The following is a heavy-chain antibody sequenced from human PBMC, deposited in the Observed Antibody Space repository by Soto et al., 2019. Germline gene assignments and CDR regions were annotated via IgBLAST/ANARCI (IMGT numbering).Heavy chain of an antibody. CDR3: ATRRWIAAAADY. V-gene: IGHV5-51*01. D-gene: IGHD6-13*01. J-gene: IGHJ4*02. Sequence: EVQLVQSGAEVKKPGESLKISCKGSGYTLTCYWIGWVRQMPGEGLEWMGIIYPGDSDTRYSPSFQGQVTISADKSISIAYLQWSSLKASDTAVYYCATRRWIAAAADYWGQGTLVTVSS. CDR1: GYTLTCYW. CDR2: IYPGDSDT.